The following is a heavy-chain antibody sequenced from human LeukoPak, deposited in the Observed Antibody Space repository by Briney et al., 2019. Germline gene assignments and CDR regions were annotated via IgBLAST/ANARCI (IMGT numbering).Heavy chain of an antibody. CDR2: IYYSGST. J-gene: IGHJ4*02. CDR1: GGSMYSSTYY. Sequence: SETLSLTCSVSGGSMYSSTYYWGWIRQPPGKGLEWIGYIYYSGSTNYNPSLKSRVTISVDTSKNQFSLKLSSVTAADTAVYYCARIYGDYGDYWGQGTLVTVSS. CDR3: ARIYGDYGDY. V-gene: IGHV4-61*05. D-gene: IGHD4-17*01.